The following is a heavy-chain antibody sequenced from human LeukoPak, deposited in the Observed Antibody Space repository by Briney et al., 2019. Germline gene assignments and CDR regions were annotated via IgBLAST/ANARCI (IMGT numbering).Heavy chain of an antibody. D-gene: IGHD5-12*01. J-gene: IGHJ6*02. Sequence: AVKVSCKPSGGTFSSYAISWVRQAPGQGREWMGRIIPILGIENYAQKFQGRVTITADKSTSTAYVELSSLRSEDTAVYYCASMDIIMGFVRCYYYYYGMDVWGQGTTVTVSS. V-gene: IGHV1-69*04. CDR1: GGTFSSYA. CDR2: IIPILGIE. CDR3: ASMDIIMGFVRCYYYYYGMDV.